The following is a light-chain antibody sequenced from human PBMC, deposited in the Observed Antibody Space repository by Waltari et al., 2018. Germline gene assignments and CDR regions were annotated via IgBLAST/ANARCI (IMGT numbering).Light chain of an antibody. CDR2: HAS. V-gene: IGKV3-15*01. J-gene: IGKJ1*01. CDR3: QQYNNWPPGT. CDR1: QTIGFS. Sequence: TVVTQSPATLSVSPGERATLSCRTSQTIGFSLAWYQQKPGQAPRLLIYHASTRVTGIPDRFSGSGSESDFTLTISSLQSEDVAVYYCQQYNNWPPGTFGQGTKVEI.